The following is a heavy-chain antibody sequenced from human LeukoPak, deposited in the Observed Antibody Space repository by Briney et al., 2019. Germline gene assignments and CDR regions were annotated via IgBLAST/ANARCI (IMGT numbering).Heavy chain of an antibody. CDR1: GYTFTGYY. Sequence: ASVKVSCKASGYTFTGYYMHWVRQAPGQGLEWMGWINPNSGGTNYAQKFQGRVTMTRDTSISTAYMELSRLRSDDTAVYYCARGGYSYDYGLGFGYWGQGTLVTVSS. D-gene: IGHD5-18*01. V-gene: IGHV1-2*02. CDR3: ARGGYSYDYGLGFGY. CDR2: INPNSGGT. J-gene: IGHJ4*02.